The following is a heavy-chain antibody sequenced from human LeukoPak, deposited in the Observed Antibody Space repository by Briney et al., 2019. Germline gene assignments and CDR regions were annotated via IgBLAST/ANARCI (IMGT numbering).Heavy chain of an antibody. CDR3: ARHYSYGSGSYLNWFDP. CDR1: GGSFSGYY. J-gene: IGHJ5*02. Sequence: PSETLSLTCAVYGGSFSGYYWSWIRQPPGKGLEWIGEINHSGSTNYNPSLKSRVTISVDTSKNQFSLKLSSVTAADTAVYYCARHYSYGSGSYLNWFDPWGQGTLVTVSS. D-gene: IGHD3-10*01. V-gene: IGHV4-34*01. CDR2: INHSGST.